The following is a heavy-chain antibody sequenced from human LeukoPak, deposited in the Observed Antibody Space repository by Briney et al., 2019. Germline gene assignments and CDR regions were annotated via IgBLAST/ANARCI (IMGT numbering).Heavy chain of an antibody. J-gene: IGHJ3*02. Sequence: ASVKVSCKASGGTFSSYAISWVRQAPGQGLEWMGGIIPIFGTANYAQEFQGRVTITADKSTSTAYMELSSLRSEDTAVYYCARVGGSFLSAFDIWGQGTMVTVSS. CDR2: IIPIFGTA. V-gene: IGHV1-69*06. D-gene: IGHD1-26*01. CDR1: GGTFSSYA. CDR3: ARVGGSFLSAFDI.